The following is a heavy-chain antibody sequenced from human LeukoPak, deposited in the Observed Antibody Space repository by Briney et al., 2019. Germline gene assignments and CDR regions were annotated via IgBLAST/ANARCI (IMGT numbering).Heavy chain of an antibody. Sequence: PSETLSLTCAVYGGSFSGYYWSWIRQPPGKGLEWIGEINHSGSTNYNPSLKSRVTISVDTSKNQFSLKLSSVTAADTAVYYCARGGSSSYYGSGSFDPWGQGTLVTVSS. D-gene: IGHD3-10*01. J-gene: IGHJ5*02. CDR3: ARGGSSSYYGSGSFDP. V-gene: IGHV4-34*01. CDR1: GGSFSGYY. CDR2: INHSGST.